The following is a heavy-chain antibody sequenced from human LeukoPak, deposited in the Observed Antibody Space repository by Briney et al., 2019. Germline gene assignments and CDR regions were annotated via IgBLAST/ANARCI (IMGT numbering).Heavy chain of an antibody. J-gene: IGHJ4*02. CDR3: ARAPNYDFWSGYLDY. CDR1: GGSISSSNW. D-gene: IGHD3-3*01. CDR2: IYHSGST. V-gene: IGHV4-4*02. Sequence: PSETLSLTCAVSGGSISSSNWWSWVRQPPGKGLEWIGEIYHSGSTNYNPSLKSRVTISVETSKNHFSLKLSSVTAADTAVYYCARAPNYDFWSGYLDYWGQGTLVTVSS.